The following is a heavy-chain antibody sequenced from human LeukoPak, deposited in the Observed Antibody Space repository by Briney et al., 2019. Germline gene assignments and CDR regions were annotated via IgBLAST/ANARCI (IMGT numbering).Heavy chain of an antibody. Sequence: SETLSLTCTVSGGSISTYYWSWIRQPPGKGLEWIGYIHYSGSTNYNPSLKSRITISVDTSKNQFSLKLSSVTAADTAVYYCARVGDYYFDYWGXGTLVXVSS. J-gene: IGHJ4*02. CDR2: IHYSGST. CDR3: ARVGDYYFDY. CDR1: GGSISTYY. D-gene: IGHD4-17*01. V-gene: IGHV4-59*01.